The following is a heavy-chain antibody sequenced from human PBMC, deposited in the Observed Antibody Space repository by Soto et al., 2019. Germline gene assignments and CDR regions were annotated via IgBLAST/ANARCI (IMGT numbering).Heavy chain of an antibody. V-gene: IGHV4-59*11. CDR3: AKLSAAERDSPFILLFDS. J-gene: IGHJ4*02. CDR2: IYHTGSI. CDR1: GVSISGHF. Sequence: SETLSLTFNVSGVSISGHFWNWIRQSPLSVLEWIGYIYHTGSIQYNPSLKSRVTISIDTSKSQFSLKLKSVTAADTATYYCAKLSAAERDSPFILLFDSWAQAALLTTYS. D-gene: IGHD1-7*01.